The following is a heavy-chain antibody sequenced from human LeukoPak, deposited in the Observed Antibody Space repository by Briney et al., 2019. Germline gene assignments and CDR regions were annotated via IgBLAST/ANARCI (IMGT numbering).Heavy chain of an antibody. CDR1: AFTFSKHP. J-gene: IGHJ4*02. Sequence: GGSLRLSCVASAFTFSKHPMSWVRQAPGNGLALVSAINERGDITKYADSVMRRFTISRGNSKTTLYLQMNSLRAEDTAVYYCARGDDISPGRVLGYWGRGTLVTVSS. CDR2: INERGDIT. D-gene: IGHD3-9*01. CDR3: ARGDDISPGRVLGY. V-gene: IGHV3-23*01.